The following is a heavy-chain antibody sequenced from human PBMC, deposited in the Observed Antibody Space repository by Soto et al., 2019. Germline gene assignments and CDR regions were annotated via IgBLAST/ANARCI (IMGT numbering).Heavy chain of an antibody. CDR3: ASYDSSSFDY. J-gene: IGHJ4*02. CDR2: IYYSGST. V-gene: IGHV4-39*01. CDR1: GGSISSSSYY. D-gene: IGHD3-22*01. Sequence: SETLSLTCTVSGGSISSSSYYWGWIRQPPGKGLEWIGSIYYSGSTYYNPSLKSRVTISVDTSKNQFSLKLSSVTAADTAVYYCASYDSSSFDYWGQGTLVTVSS.